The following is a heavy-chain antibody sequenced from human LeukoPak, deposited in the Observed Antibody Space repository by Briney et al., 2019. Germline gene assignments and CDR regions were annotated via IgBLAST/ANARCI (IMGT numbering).Heavy chain of an antibody. CDR2: IYPGDSDT. J-gene: IGHJ4*02. V-gene: IGHV5-51*01. CDR3: ARYFGIGQQLVY. Sequence: GESLKISCKGCGDFFTCYGIGWGRQMPGKGLEWMGIIYPGDSDTRYSPSFQGQVTISADKSISTAYLQWSSLKDSDTAMYYFARYFGIGQQLVYWGQGTLVTVSS. CDR1: GDFFTCYG. D-gene: IGHD6-13*01.